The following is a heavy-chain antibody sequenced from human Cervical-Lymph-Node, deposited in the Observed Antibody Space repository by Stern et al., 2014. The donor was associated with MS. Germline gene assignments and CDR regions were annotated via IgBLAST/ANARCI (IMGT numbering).Heavy chain of an antibody. CDR1: GYSFTSYW. V-gene: IGHV5-51*01. D-gene: IGHD4-11*01. Sequence: VQLVQSGAEVKKPGESLKISCKGFGYSFTSYWIGWVRQMPGKGLEWMGIICPGDSDTRYSPSFKGMVTISADKAISTAYLQWSSLKASDTAIYYCARQYSVTTPFDYWGRGTLVAVSS. CDR3: ARQYSVTTPFDY. J-gene: IGHJ4*02. CDR2: ICPGDSDT.